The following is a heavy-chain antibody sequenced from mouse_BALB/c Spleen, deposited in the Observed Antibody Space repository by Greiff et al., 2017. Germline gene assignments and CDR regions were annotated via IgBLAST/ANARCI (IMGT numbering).Heavy chain of an antibody. CDR3: ARDRAEGYDGYYRAMDY. D-gene: IGHD2-3*01. Sequence: EVQLVESGPELMKPGASVKISCKASGYSFTSYYMHWVKQSHGKSLEWIGYIDPFNGGTSYNQKFKGKATLTVDKSSSTAYMHLSSLTSEDSAVYYCARDRAEGYDGYYRAMDYWGQGTSVTVSS. J-gene: IGHJ4*01. CDR1: GYSFTSYY. CDR2: IDPFNGGT. V-gene: IGHV1S135*01.